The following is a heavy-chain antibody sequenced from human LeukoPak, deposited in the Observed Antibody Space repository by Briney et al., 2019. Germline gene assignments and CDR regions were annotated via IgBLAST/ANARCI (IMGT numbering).Heavy chain of an antibody. V-gene: IGHV4-4*02. D-gene: IGHD4-23*01. J-gene: IGHJ4*02. CDR2: IYHSGGT. CDR3: ARDYGGNSGYGNY. Sequence: SGTLSLTCAVSGGSISSSTNWWSWVRQPPGKGLEWIGEIYHSGGTNYNPSLKSRITISVGKSQNQFSLKVNSLTAADTAVYYCARDYGGNSGYGNYWGQGTLVTVSS. CDR1: GGSISSSTNW.